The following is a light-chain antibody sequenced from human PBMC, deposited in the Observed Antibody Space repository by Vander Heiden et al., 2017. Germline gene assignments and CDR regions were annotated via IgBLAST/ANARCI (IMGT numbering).Light chain of an antibody. J-gene: IGKJ2*01. CDR2: WAS. CDR3: QQYYSTLSYT. CDR1: QSVLYSSNNKNY. Sequence: IVMTPSPDSLAVSLGERATINCKSSQSVLYSSNNKNYLAWYQQKPGQPPKLLIYWASTRESGVPDRFSGSGSGTDFTLTISSLQAEDVAVYYCQQYYSTLSYTFGQGTKLEIK. V-gene: IGKV4-1*01.